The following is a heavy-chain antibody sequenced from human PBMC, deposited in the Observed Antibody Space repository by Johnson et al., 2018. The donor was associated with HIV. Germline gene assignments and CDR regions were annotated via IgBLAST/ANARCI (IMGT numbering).Heavy chain of an antibody. CDR2: ISYDGSNK. J-gene: IGHJ3*02. CDR1: GFTFSSYG. D-gene: IGHD3-10*01. CDR3: ASDLTLWKARGDAFDI. Sequence: VQLVESGGGVVQPGRSLRLSCAASGFTFSSYGMHWVRQAPGKGLEWVAVISYDGSNKYYADSVKGRFTISRDNSKNTLYLQMNSLRAEDTAVYYCASDLTLWKARGDAFDIWGQGTMVTVSS. V-gene: IGHV3-30*03.